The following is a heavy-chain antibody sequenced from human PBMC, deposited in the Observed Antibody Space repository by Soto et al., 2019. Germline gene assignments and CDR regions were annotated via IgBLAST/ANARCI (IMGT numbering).Heavy chain of an antibody. D-gene: IGHD2-15*01. CDR1: GFTFSPYS. CDR2: ISSSGSTI. CDR3: ARVRATMVKFWYSDL. V-gene: IGHV3-48*02. Sequence: PGGSLRLSCAASGFTFSPYSMNWVRQATGKGLEWVSYISSSGSTIYYADSVKGRFTISWDNAKNSLYLHMDSLRDEDTAVYYCARVRATMVKFWYSDLWGRGTLVTVPQ. J-gene: IGHJ2*01.